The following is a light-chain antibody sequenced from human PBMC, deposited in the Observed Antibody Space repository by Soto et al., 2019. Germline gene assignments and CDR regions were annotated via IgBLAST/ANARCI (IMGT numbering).Light chain of an antibody. CDR3: MKGTHWPPWT. CDR2: KVS. CDR1: QSLVHSDGIAY. V-gene: IGKV2-30*02. Sequence: DVVMTQSPLSLPVSLGQPASISCRSSQSLVHSDGIAYLNWFQQRPGQSPRRLIYKVSTRDSGVPARFSGSGSGTDFTLKISRVEAEDVGVYYCMKGTHWPPWTFGQGTKVDIK. J-gene: IGKJ1*01.